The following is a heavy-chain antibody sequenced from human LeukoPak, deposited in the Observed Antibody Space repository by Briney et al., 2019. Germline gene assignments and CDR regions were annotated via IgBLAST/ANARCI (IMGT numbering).Heavy chain of an antibody. J-gene: IGHJ4*02. CDR2: VYYSGNT. D-gene: IGHD2-15*01. Sequence: PSETLSLTCTVSGGSISTNYWSWIRQPPEKGLEWIGYVYYSGNTNCNPSLKSRVTISVDTLKNQFSLKMSSVTAADTATYYCARGVVAATGYDYWGQGTLVTVSS. CDR3: ARGVVAATGYDY. CDR1: GGSISTNY. V-gene: IGHV4-59*01.